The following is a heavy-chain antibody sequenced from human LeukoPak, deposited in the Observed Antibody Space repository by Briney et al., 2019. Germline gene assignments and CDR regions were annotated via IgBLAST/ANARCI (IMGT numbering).Heavy chain of an antibody. V-gene: IGHV3-66*02. CDR2: FYSGGRT. D-gene: IGHD3-3*01. J-gene: IGHJ4*02. CDR3: ARGQAEFWYFDY. Sequence: PGGSLRHSSAASGFIVSSNYMTWGRDAPGEGLERVSVFYSGGRTYYADFVKGRFTISRDNSKNTLYLQMNSLRAEDTAVYYCARGQAEFWYFDYWGQGTLVTVSS. CDR1: GFIVSSNY.